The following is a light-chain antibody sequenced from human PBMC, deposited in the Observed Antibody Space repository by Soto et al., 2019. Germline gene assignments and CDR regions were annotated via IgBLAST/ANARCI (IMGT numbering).Light chain of an antibody. V-gene: IGLV2-14*01. J-gene: IGLJ3*02. CDR2: EVS. Sequence: QSALTQPASVSGSPGQSITISCTGTSSDVGGYNYVSWYQQHPGKAPKLMIYEVSNRPSGVSNRFSGSKSGNTASLTISGLQAEDDAEYYCNAYTSSNTLNLVFGGGTKLTVL. CDR3: NAYTSSNTLNLV. CDR1: SSDVGGYNY.